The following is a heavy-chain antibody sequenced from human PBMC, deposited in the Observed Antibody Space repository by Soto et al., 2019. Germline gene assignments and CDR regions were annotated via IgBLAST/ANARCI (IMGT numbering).Heavy chain of an antibody. Sequence: QITLNESGPTQVKPRQTLTLTCTFSGFSLTTSGVGVGWIRQSPGKAPEWLALIYWDDDKRYSPSLKSRLTITTETSQNKVVMTMADLDHEDTATYYCAHRVLRTVFGLVTTTAIYFDFWGQGTPVAVSS. CDR2: IYWDDDK. D-gene: IGHD3-3*01. V-gene: IGHV2-5*02. CDR3: AHRVLRTVFGLVTTTAIYFDF. CDR1: GFSLTTSGVG. J-gene: IGHJ4*02.